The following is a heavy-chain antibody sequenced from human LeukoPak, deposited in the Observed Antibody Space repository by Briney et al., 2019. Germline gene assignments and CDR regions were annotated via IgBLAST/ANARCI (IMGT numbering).Heavy chain of an antibody. CDR3: AKDPRDWGSSFDY. D-gene: IGHD2-21*02. V-gene: IGHV3-23*01. CDR2: INAGGST. J-gene: IGHJ4*02. Sequence: GGSLRLSCAASGFTFCSYIMNSVRQAPGKGLEWVSAINAGGSTFHTDSVRGRFTVSRDDSKHTLYLQMNSLRVEDTAVYYCAKDPRDWGSSFDYWGQGTLVTVSS. CDR1: GFTFCSYI.